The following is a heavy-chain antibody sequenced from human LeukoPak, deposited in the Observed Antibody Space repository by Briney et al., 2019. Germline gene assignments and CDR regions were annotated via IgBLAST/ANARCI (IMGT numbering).Heavy chain of an antibody. CDR3: TRDIVVVVAARSPDYYYYYGMDV. D-gene: IGHD2-15*01. J-gene: IGHJ6*02. CDR1: GFPFGDYA. Sequence: QPGRSLRLSCTASGFPFGDYAMSWFRQAPGKGLEWVGFIRSKTYGGTTEYAASVKGRFTISRDDSKSIAYLQMNSLKTEDTAVYYCTRDIVVVVAARSPDYYYYYGMDVWGQGTTVTVSS. CDR2: IRSKTYGGTT. V-gene: IGHV3-49*03.